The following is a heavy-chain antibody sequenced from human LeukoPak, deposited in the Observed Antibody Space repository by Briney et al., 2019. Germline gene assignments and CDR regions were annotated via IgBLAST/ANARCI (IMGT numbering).Heavy chain of an antibody. CDR1: GFTFSSYA. V-gene: IGHV3-30*04. J-gene: IGHJ4*02. CDR2: ISYDGSNK. Sequence: GSLRLSCAASGFTFSSYAMHWVRQAPGKGLEWVAVISYDGSNKYYADSVKGRFTISRDNSKNTLYLQMNSLRAEDTAVYYCARARYQLPRPGFGGSVAGSTYFDYWGQGTLVTVSS. D-gene: IGHD2-2*01. CDR3: ARARYQLPRPGFGGSVAGSTYFDY.